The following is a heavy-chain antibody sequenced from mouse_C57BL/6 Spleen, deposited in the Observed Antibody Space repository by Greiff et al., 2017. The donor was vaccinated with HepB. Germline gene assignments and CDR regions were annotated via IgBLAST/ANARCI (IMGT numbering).Heavy chain of an antibody. J-gene: IGHJ2*01. CDR2: IDPENVDT. D-gene: IGHD4-1*01. V-gene: IGHV14-4*01. CDR1: GFNIKDDY. CDR3: TAIELTGHFDY. Sequence: EVKLVESGAELVRPGASVKLSCTASGFNIKDDYMHWVKQRPEQGLEWIGWIDPENVDTEYASKVQGKATITADTSSNTAYLQLSSLTSEDTAVYYCTAIELTGHFDYWGQSTTLTVSS.